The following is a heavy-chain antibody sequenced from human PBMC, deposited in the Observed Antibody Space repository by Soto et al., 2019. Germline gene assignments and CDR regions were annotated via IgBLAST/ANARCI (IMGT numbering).Heavy chain of an antibody. J-gene: IGHJ6*02. CDR2: IYPGDSDT. V-gene: IGHV5-51*01. D-gene: IGHD2-2*01. Sequence: GESLKISCKGSGYSFTSYWIGWVRQMPGKGLEWMGIIYPGDSDTRYSPSFQGQVTISADKSISTAYLQWSGLKASDTAMYYCARLGDIVVVPAAPYYYYGMDVWGQGTTVTVSS. CDR1: GYSFTSYW. CDR3: ARLGDIVVVPAAPYYYYGMDV.